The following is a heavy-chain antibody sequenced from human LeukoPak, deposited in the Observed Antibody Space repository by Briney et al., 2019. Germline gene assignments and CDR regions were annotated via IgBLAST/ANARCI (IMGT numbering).Heavy chain of an antibody. D-gene: IGHD6-6*01. Sequence: GGSLRLSCAASTFTFSNYWMSWVRQAPGKGLEWVAIIKQDGSEKYYVDSVKGRFTVSRDNAKQSLSLQVNSLRADDTAIYYCATSSHFHGMAIWGQGTTVTVSS. V-gene: IGHV3-7*03. J-gene: IGHJ6*02. CDR1: TFTFSNYW. CDR3: ATSSHFHGMAI. CDR2: IKQDGSEK.